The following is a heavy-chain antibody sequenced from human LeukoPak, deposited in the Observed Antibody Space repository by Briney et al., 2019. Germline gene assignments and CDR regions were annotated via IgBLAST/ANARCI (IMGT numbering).Heavy chain of an antibody. CDR3: ATYGDYDAFDI. V-gene: IGHV4-59*08. Sequence: PETLSLTCTVSGGSISSYYWSWIRQSPGKGLEWIGYIYYSGSTNYNPSLKSRVTISVDTSKNQFSLKLSSVTAADTAVYYCATYGDYDAFDIWGQGTMVTVSS. D-gene: IGHD4-17*01. J-gene: IGHJ3*02. CDR2: IYYSGST. CDR1: GGSISSYY.